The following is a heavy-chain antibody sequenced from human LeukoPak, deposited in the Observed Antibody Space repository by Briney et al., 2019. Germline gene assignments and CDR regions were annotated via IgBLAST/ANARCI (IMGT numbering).Heavy chain of an antibody. CDR1: GSTLTTYS. Sequence: GGSLRLSCAASGSTLTTYSMNWVRQAPGKGLEWVSYINSRSSSIFYADSVKGRFTVSRDNAKKSLYLQMNSLRDEDTAVYYCAREPLDGVDAFDIWGQGTMVTVSS. D-gene: IGHD3-16*01. CDR2: INSRSSSI. J-gene: IGHJ3*02. V-gene: IGHV3-48*02. CDR3: AREPLDGVDAFDI.